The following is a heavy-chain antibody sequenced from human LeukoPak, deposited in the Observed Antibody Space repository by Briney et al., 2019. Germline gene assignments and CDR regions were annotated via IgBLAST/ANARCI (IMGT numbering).Heavy chain of an antibody. CDR1: LGSISGCY. CDR3: AKMGRGYGYGSIAY. CDR2: IYYSGST. D-gene: IGHD5-18*01. V-gene: IGHV4-59*08. J-gene: IGHJ4*02. Sequence: SETLSHTRVFPLGSISGCYWSWVWQPPGKGLEWIGYIYYSGSTNYNPSLESRVTISLDPSKKQFSLKRSSVCVAESAVYYCAKMGRGYGYGSIAYWGQGTLVTVSS.